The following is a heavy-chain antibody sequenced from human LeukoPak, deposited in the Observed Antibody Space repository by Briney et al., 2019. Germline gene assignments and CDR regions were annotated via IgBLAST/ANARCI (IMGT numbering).Heavy chain of an antibody. CDR2: INNNGGTT. CDR3: VKTMVTFGGIIRADAFDI. V-gene: IGHV3-64D*06. D-gene: IGHD3-16*01. J-gene: IGHJ3*02. Sequence: GGSLRLSCSASGFTFNMYAMHWVRQAPGKGLEYLSGINNNGGTTNYADSVKGRFTISRDNFNNTLYLQMSSLRAEDTAVYYCVKTMVTFGGIIRADAFDIWGQGTMDTVS. CDR1: GFTFNMYA.